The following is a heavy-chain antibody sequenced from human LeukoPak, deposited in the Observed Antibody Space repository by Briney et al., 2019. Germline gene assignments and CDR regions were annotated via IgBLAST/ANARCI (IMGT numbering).Heavy chain of an antibody. V-gene: IGHV3-30*04. D-gene: IGHD6-13*01. CDR1: GFTFSSYA. J-gene: IGHJ4*02. Sequence: GGSLRLSCAASGFTFSSYAMHGVRQAPGKGLEWVAVISYDGGNKYYAASVKGRLPTSRDNSKNPLYLQMHSLRAEETAVYYCARGFIAAAGIAEYFDYWGQGTLVNVSS. CDR2: ISYDGGNK. CDR3: ARGFIAAAGIAEYFDY.